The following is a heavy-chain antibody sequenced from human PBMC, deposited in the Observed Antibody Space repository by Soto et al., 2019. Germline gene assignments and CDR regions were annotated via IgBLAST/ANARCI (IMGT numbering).Heavy chain of an antibody. CDR2: IYPGDSDT. J-gene: IGHJ4*02. Sequence: GESLKISCKVSGCSFTNYWIGWVRQMPGKGLEWVGIIYPGDSDTRYRPSFQGQVTISVDKPISTAYLQWSSLKASDTAMYYCARSRIAGMTWIFDYWGQGTLVTVSS. CDR1: GCSFTNYW. V-gene: IGHV5-51*04. D-gene: IGHD1-20*01. CDR3: ARSRIAGMTWIFDY.